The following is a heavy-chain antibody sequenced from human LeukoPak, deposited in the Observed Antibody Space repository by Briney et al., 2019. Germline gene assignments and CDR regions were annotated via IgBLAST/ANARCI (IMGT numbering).Heavy chain of an antibody. Sequence: GASVKVSCKVSGYTLTELSMHWVRQAPGQGLEWMGGFDPEDGETIYSQKFQGRVTMTEDTSTDTAYMELSSLRSEDTAVYYCATGGLVTGFLHWGQGNLVTVSS. J-gene: IGHJ4*02. CDR1: GYTLTELS. D-gene: IGHD2-21*02. CDR2: FDPEDGET. V-gene: IGHV1-24*01. CDR3: ATGGLVTGFLH.